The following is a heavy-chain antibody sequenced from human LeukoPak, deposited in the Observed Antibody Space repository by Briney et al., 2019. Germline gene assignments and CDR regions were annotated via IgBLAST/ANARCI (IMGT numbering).Heavy chain of an antibody. CDR2: IRSKGYGATT. CDR3: TRGGYGGNSVDY. J-gene: IGHJ4*02. D-gene: IGHD4-23*01. Sequence: QSGGSLRLSCTASGFTFGDYAMSWVRQAPGKGLEWVGFIRSKGYGATTEYAASVKGRFTISRDDSKSIAYLQMNSLKTEDTAFYYCTRGGYGGNSVDYWGQGTLVTVSS. CDR1: GFTFGDYA. V-gene: IGHV3-49*04.